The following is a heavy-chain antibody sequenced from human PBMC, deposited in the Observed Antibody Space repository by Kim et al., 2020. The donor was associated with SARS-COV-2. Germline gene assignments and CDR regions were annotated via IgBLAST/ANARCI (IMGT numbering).Heavy chain of an antibody. CDR1: GFTFRSYD. CDR3: AKDTGLRYFDY. J-gene: IGHJ4*02. V-gene: IGHV3-23*01. CDR2: ITSSGGST. Sequence: GGSLRLSCAASGFTFRSYDMSWVRQAPGKGLERVSAITSSGGSTYYADSVKGRFTISRDNSKNTLFLQMNNLRAEDTAVYYCAKDTGLRYFDYWGQGTLV. D-gene: IGHD4-17*01.